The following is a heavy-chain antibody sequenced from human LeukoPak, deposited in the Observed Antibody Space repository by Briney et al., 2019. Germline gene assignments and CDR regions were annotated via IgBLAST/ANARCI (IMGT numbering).Heavy chain of an antibody. V-gene: IGHV3-66*01. CDR2: IYSGGST. CDR1: GFTVSSNY. J-gene: IGHJ3*02. CDR3: ARALEYSSSSSAFDI. Sequence: GGSLRLSCAASGFTVSSNYMSWVRQAPGKGLEWVSVIYSGGSTYYADSVKGRFTISRDNSKNTLYLQMNSLRAEDTAVYYCARALEYSSSSSAFDIWGQGTMVTVSS. D-gene: IGHD6-6*01.